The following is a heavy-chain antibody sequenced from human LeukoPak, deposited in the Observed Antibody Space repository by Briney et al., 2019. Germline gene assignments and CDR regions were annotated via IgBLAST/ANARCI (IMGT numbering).Heavy chain of an antibody. J-gene: IGHJ4*02. CDR3: ARDLSPISGAAGIDY. V-gene: IGHV1-8*01. Sequence: ASVTVSFTASGYTFTSYDINWVRQATGQGLEWMGWMNPNSGNTGYAQKFQGRVTMTRNTSISTAYMELSSLRSEDTAVYYCARDLSPISGAAGIDYWGQGTLVTVSS. CDR1: GYTFTSYD. D-gene: IGHD6-13*01. CDR2: MNPNSGNT.